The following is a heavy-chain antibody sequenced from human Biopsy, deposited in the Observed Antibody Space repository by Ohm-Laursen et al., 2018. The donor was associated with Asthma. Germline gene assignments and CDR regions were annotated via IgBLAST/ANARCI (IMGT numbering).Heavy chain of an antibody. V-gene: IGHV1-69*13. CDR2: LIPVLGTP. D-gene: IGHD2-21*02. J-gene: IGHJ4*02. CDR1: GDSFSNYA. Sequence: GASVKVSCKASGDSFSNYAISWVRQAPGQGLEWMGGLIPVLGTPDHAQMFEGRVTITADESTSTAYMELSSLSSEDTAVYYCAGGVVGDSPLCNYWGQGTLVTVSS. CDR3: AGGVVGDSPLCNY.